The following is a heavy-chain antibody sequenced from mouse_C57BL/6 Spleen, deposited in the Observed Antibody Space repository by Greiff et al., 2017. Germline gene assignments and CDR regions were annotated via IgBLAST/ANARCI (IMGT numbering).Heavy chain of an antibody. V-gene: IGHV1-81*01. CDR3: ARRGTTESLDY. CDR1: GYTFTSYG. CDR2: IYPRSGNT. Sequence: VQLQQSGAELARPGASVKLSCTASGYTFTSYGISWVKQRTGQGLEWIGEIYPRSGNTYYTAKFKGKATLTADKSSSTAYMERRSLTCGDSAVYFCARRGTTESLDYWGQGTTLTVSS. J-gene: IGHJ2*01. D-gene: IGHD1-1*01.